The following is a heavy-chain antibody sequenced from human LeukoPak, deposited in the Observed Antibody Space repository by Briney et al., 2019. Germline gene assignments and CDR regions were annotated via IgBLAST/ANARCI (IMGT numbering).Heavy chain of an antibody. CDR2: INHSGST. CDR1: GGSFSGYY. V-gene: IGHV4-34*01. Sequence: KPSETLSLTCAVYGGSFSGYYWSWIRQPPGKGLEWIGEINHSGSTNYSPSLKSRVTISVDTSKNQFSLKLSSVTAADTAVYYCARGYIPDYYDSSGYYPYFDYWGQGTLVTVSS. J-gene: IGHJ4*02. CDR3: ARGYIPDYYDSSGYYPYFDY. D-gene: IGHD3-22*01.